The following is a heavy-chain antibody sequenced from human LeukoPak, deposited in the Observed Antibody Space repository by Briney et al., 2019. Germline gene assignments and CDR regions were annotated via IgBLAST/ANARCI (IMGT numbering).Heavy chain of an antibody. V-gene: IGHV1-24*01. J-gene: IGHJ4*02. CDR3: ATDCGYSYGSFDY. CDR2: FDPEDGET. D-gene: IGHD5-18*01. CDR1: RYTLTELS. Sequence: ASVKVSCKVSRYTLTELSMHWVRQAPGKGLEWMGGFDPEDGETIYAQKFQGRVTMTEDTSTDTAYMELSSLRSEDTAVYYCATDCGYSYGSFDYWGQGTLVTVSS.